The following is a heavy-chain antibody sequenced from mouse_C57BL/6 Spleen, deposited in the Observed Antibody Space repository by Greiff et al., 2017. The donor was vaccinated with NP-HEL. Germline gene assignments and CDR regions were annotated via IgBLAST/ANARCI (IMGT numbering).Heavy chain of an antibody. CDR3: ARDPSSNYDYWYFDV. CDR1: GFTFSSYA. Sequence: EVHLVESGGGLVKPGGSLKLSCAASGFTFSSYAMSWVRQTPEKRLEWVATISDGGSYTYYPDNVKGRFTISRDNAKNNLYLQMSHLKSEDTAMYYCARDPSSNYDYWYFDVWGTGTTVTVSS. V-gene: IGHV5-4*01. CDR2: ISDGGSYT. J-gene: IGHJ1*03. D-gene: IGHD2-5*01.